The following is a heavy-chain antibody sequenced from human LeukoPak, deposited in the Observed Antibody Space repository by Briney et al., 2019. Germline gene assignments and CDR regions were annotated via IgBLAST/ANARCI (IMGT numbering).Heavy chain of an antibody. CDR3: ERQTWIEPWHFDY. Sequence: SETLSLSCTVSGDSIGSSSYYWAWVRQPPGKWLEWIGSIYYSGSTYYTPSLKSRVTISVETSKNKFSLKVSSVTAADTAVYYCERQTWIEPWHFDYWGQGALVTVSS. D-gene: IGHD5-18*01. CDR1: GDSIGSSSYY. J-gene: IGHJ4*02. V-gene: IGHV4-39*01. CDR2: IYYSGST.